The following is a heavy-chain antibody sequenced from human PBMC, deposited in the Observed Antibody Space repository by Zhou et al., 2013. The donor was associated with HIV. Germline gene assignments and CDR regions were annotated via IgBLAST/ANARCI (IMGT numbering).Heavy chain of an antibody. J-gene: IGHJ3*02. CDR3: AHRGQLGTKARDAFDI. Sequence: QVQLVQSGAEVKRPGSSVKVSCKASGGTFSSYAISWVRQAPGQGLEWMGRIIPILGIANYAQKFQGRVTITADKSTSTAYMELSSLRSEDTAVYYCAHRGQLGTKARDAFDIWGQGTMVTVSS. V-gene: IGHV1-69*04. D-gene: IGHD7-27*01. CDR1: GGTFSSYA. CDR2: IIPILGIA.